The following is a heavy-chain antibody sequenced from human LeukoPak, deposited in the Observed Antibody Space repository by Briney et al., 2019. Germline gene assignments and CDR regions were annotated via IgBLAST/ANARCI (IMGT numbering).Heavy chain of an antibody. V-gene: IGHV1-69*08. Sequence: ASVKVSCKTSGGTLLSHTFSWVRQAPGHGLEWIGKITPVIETAKYAQTFQGRVSIYTDKDTTTVYMDLSGLRPDDTADYYCARVNLRGSNYNWFDPWGQGTRVIVSS. D-gene: IGHD3-10*01. CDR2: ITPVIETA. CDR1: GGTLLSHT. CDR3: ARVNLRGSNYNWFDP. J-gene: IGHJ5*02.